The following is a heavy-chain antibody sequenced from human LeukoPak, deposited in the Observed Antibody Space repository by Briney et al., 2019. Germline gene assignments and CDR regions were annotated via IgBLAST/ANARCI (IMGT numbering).Heavy chain of an antibody. J-gene: IGHJ4*02. CDR1: SGSINSYY. CDR3: GRQGYTASYYFLDF. V-gene: IGHV4-4*07. D-gene: IGHD1-26*01. CDR2: IYTTGAT. Sequence: SETLSLTCTVSSGSINSYYWGWVRQPPGKGLEWIGRIYTTGATQYDPSLKSRVTMSIDTSTNQFSLNLRSMTAADTAVYYCGRQGYTASYYFLDFWSQGTPVAVS.